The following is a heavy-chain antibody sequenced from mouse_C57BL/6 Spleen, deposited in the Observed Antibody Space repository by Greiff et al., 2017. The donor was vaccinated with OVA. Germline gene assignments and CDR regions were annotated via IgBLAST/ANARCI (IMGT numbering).Heavy chain of an antibody. D-gene: IGHD1-1*01. Sequence: VQLQQSGAELAKPGASVKLSCKASGYTFTSYWMHWVKQRPGQGLEWIGYINTSSGSTKYNQKFKDKATLTADNSSSTAYMQLSSLTYEDSSVYYCATNYYGSSRYFDYWGQGTTLTVSS. V-gene: IGHV1-7*01. CDR3: ATNYYGSSRYFDY. CDR2: INTSSGST. CDR1: GYTFTSYW. J-gene: IGHJ2*01.